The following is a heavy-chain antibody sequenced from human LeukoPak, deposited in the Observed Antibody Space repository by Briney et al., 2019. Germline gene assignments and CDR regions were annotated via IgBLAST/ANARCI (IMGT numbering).Heavy chain of an antibody. D-gene: IGHD3-3*01. V-gene: IGHV4-39*07. J-gene: IGHJ3*02. CDR1: GGSISSSSYY. CDR3: AREKRFSKSLGAFDI. CDR2: IYYSGST. Sequence: SETLSLTCTVSGGSISSSSYYWGWIRQPPGKGLEWIGSIYYSGSTYYNPSLKSRVTISVDTSKNQFSLKLSSVTAADTAVYYCAREKRFSKSLGAFDIWGQGTMVTVSS.